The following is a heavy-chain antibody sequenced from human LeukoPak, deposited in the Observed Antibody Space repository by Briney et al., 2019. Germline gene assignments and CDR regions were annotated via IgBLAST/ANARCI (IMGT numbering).Heavy chain of an antibody. CDR3: ASSWDYYYYGMDV. V-gene: IGHV4-31*02. Sequence: TWVRQHPGKGLEWIGYIYYSGSTYYNPSLKSRVTISVDTSKNQFSLKLSSVTAADTAVYYCASSWDYYYYGMDVWGQGTTVTVSS. J-gene: IGHJ6*02. D-gene: IGHD6-13*01. CDR2: IYYSGST.